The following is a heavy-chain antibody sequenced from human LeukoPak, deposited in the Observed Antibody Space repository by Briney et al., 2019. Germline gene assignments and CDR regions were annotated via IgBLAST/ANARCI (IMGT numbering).Heavy chain of an antibody. D-gene: IGHD6-13*01. V-gene: IGHV6-1*01. Sequence: SQTLSLTCAISGDSVSSNSAAGNWIRQSPSRGLEWLGRTYYRSKWYNDYAVSVKSRITINPDTSKNQFSLQLNSVTPEDTAVYYCARAGAAAGWGYRWFDPWGQGTLVTVSS. CDR2: TYYRSKWYN. CDR3: ARAGAAAGWGYRWFDP. J-gene: IGHJ5*02. CDR1: GDSVSSNSAA.